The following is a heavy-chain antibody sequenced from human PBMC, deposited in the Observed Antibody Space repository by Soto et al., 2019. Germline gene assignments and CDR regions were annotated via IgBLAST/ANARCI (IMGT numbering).Heavy chain of an antibody. CDR1: GFTFSSYA. CDR3: AKGRGGNNRYSFDY. V-gene: IGHV3-23*01. Sequence: EVQLLESGGGLVQPGGSLRLSCAASGFTFSSYAMSWVRQAPGKGLEWVSTITDNGGNTYYADSVKGRFTISRDNSENTLYLQMNSLRAEDTAVYYCAKGRGGNNRYSFDYWGQGTLFTVSS. CDR2: ITDNGGNT. J-gene: IGHJ4*02. D-gene: IGHD3-10*01.